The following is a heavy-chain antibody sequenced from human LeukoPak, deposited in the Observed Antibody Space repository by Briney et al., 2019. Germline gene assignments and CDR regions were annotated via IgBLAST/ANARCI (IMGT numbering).Heavy chain of an antibody. CDR1: GFTFSSYS. Sequence: GGSLRLSCAASGFTFSSYSMNWVRQAPGKGLEWVSSISSSSSYVYYADSVKGRFTISRDNAKNSLYLQMNSLRAEDTAVYYCAREYSSGWYGDYWGQGTLVTVSS. J-gene: IGHJ4*02. CDR3: AREYSSGWYGDY. V-gene: IGHV3-21*03. D-gene: IGHD6-19*01. CDR2: ISSSSSYV.